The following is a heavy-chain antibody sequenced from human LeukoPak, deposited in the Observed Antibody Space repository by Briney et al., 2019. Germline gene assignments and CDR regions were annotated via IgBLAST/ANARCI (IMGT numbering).Heavy chain of an antibody. Sequence: PSETLSLTCSVSGGSISSNRHFWGWIRQPPGKGLEWIGSMFHVGYTYYNPSLQSRVTISIDTSTNQFSLKLSSVTAADTAVYYCRLDSSGGRDYWGQGTLVTVSS. D-gene: IGHD6-19*01. CDR3: RLDSSGGRDY. V-gene: IGHV4-39*01. CDR1: GGSISSNRHF. CDR2: MFHVGYT. J-gene: IGHJ4*02.